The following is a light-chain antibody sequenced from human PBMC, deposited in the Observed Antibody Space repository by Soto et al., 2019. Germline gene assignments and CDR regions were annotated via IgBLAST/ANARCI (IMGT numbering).Light chain of an antibody. CDR1: QDVGKW. Sequence: DIQMTQSQSSVSASVGDRVTITCRASQDVGKWLAWYQQKPGKAPTLLIHGASSLQSGVPSRYSGSGSGTDFTLTISSLQSEDFAVYYCQQYNDRPRTFGQGTKVDI. CDR3: QQYNDRPRT. CDR2: GAS. J-gene: IGKJ1*01. V-gene: IGKV1-12*01.